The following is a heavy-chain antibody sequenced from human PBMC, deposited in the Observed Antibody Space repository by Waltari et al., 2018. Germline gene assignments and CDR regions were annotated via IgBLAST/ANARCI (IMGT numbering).Heavy chain of an antibody. CDR2: INHSGST. D-gene: IGHD6-19*01. V-gene: IGHV4-34*01. J-gene: IGHJ6*03. CDR1: GGSFSGYY. Sequence: QVQLQQWGAGLLKPSETLSLTCAVYGGSFSGYYWSWIRQPPGKGLEWIGEINHSGSTNYNPSLKSRVTISVDTSKNQFSLKLSSVTAADTAVYYCARRPFGSGWNDHYYMDVWGKGTTVTVSS. CDR3: ARRPFGSGWNDHYYMDV.